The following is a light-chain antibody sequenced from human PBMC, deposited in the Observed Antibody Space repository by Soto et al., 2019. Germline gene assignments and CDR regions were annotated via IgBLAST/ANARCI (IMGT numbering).Light chain of an antibody. CDR3: QQYNSYSWT. Sequence: DIQMTQSPSTLSASVADGVTITCRASQSISSWLAWYQQKPGKAPKLLIYDASSLESGVPSRFSGSGSGTEFTLTISSLQPDDFATYYCQQYNSYSWTFGQGTKV. J-gene: IGKJ1*01. CDR2: DAS. CDR1: QSISSW. V-gene: IGKV1-5*01.